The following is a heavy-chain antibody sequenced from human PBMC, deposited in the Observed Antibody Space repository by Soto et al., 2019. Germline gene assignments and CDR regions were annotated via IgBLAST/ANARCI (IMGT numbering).Heavy chain of an antibody. CDR1: WFSLSTSGVG. CDR2: IYWDDDK. V-gene: IGHV2-5*02. J-gene: IGHJ4*02. D-gene: IGHD2-21*02. CDR3: ASSSTAPIVVVTAIPGEYCFDY. Sequence: QITLKESGPTLVKPTQPLTLTCTLSWFSLSTSGVGVGWISQPPGKALEWLALIYWDDDKRYRPSLKSKLTNTKHTSKSQVVLTMTNIDRVDSAAYYCASSSTAPIVVVTAIPGEYCFDYWGQGTLVTVSS.